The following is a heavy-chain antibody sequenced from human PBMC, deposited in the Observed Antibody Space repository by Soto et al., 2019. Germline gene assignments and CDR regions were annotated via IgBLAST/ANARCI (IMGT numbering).Heavy chain of an antibody. J-gene: IGHJ6*03. CDR1: GGSISSGGYY. Sequence: PSETLSLTCTVSGGSISSGGYYWSWIRQHPGKGLEWIGYIYYSGSTYYNPSLKSRVTISVDTSKNQLSLKLSSVTAADTAVYYCARAPYSSSRVADGGYMDVWGKGTTVTVSS. CDR2: IYYSGST. CDR3: ARAPYSSSRVADGGYMDV. D-gene: IGHD6-6*01. V-gene: IGHV4-31*03.